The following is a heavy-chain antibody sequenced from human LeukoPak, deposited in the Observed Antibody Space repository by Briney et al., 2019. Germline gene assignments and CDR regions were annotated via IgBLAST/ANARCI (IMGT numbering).Heavy chain of an antibody. Sequence: SETLSLTCTVSGGSISTYYWSWIRQPPGKGLEWIGYIYYSGSTNYKSSLKSRVTISVDTSKNQFSLKLSSVTAADTAVYYCARTTEGGYSYGYFYYYYMDVWGKGTTVTISS. CDR2: IYYSGST. J-gene: IGHJ6*03. D-gene: IGHD5-18*01. CDR3: ARTTEGGYSYGYFYYYYMDV. CDR1: GGSISTYY. V-gene: IGHV4-59*01.